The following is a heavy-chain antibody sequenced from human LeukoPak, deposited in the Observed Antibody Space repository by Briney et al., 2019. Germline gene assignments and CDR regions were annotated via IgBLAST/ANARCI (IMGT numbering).Heavy chain of an antibody. CDR3: ARGEYSSGWYDP. V-gene: IGHV4-61*01. CDR2: IYYSGST. D-gene: IGHD6-19*01. CDR1: GGSVSSGSYH. Sequence: SETLSLTCTVSGGSVSSGSYHWSWIRQPPGKGLEWIGYIYYSGSTNYNPSLKSRVTISVDTSKDQFSLKLSSVTAADTAFYYCARGEYSSGWYDPWGQGTLVTVSS. J-gene: IGHJ5*02.